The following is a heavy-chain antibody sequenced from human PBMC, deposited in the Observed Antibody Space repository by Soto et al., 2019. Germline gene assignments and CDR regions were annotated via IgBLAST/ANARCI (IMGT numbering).Heavy chain of an antibody. CDR2: SDYNGVT. V-gene: IGHV4-39*01. CDR3: GKVLVGATGHTDSDS. J-gene: IGHJ4*02. CDR1: GGSIYRSGYY. Sequence: SETLSLTCTVSGGSIYRSGYYWGWIRQPPGRGLEWIGNSDYNGVTYSNPSLKSRVTISRDTSKNQFSLKLTSVTAADTALYYCGKVLVGATGHTDSDSWGPGTLVTVSS. D-gene: IGHD2-15*01.